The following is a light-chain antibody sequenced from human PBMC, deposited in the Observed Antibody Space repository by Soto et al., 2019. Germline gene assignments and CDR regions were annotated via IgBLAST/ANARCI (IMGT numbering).Light chain of an antibody. Sequence: QSVLTQPPSASGTTRQRVTISGSGSSSNIGSNSVSWYQQLPGTAPKLLIYYDNQRPSGVPDRFSGSKSGTSASLAICGLRSDDEADYFCAVWDDSLNGFFVVGTGTKVT. CDR3: AVWDDSLNGFFV. V-gene: IGLV1-44*01. CDR2: YDN. CDR1: SSNIGSNS. J-gene: IGLJ1*01.